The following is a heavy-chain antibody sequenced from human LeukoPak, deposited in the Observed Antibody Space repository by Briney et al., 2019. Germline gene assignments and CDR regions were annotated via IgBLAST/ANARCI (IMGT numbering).Heavy chain of an antibody. V-gene: IGHV3-64*01. Sequence: GGSLRLSCAASGFTFSNAWMNWVRQAPGKGLEYVSAISSNGGSTYYANSVKGRFTISRDNSKNTLYLQMNSLRAEDTAVYYCARRAGAYSHPYDYWGQGTLVTVSS. CDR1: GFTFSNAW. J-gene: IGHJ4*02. CDR3: ARRAGAYSHPYDY. CDR2: ISSNGGST. D-gene: IGHD4/OR15-4a*01.